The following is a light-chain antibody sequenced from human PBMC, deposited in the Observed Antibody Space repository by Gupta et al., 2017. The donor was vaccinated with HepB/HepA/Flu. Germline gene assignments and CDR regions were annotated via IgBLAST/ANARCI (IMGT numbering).Light chain of an antibody. CDR1: HSVLYSSNNKNY. V-gene: IGKV4-1*01. CDR2: WAA. J-gene: IGKJ2*02. Sequence: VMTQSPDSLAVSLRERATINCKSSHSVLYSSNNKNYLAWYQQKPGQPPKLLIYWAATREAGVPDRFSGSGSGTYLSLTISSRQAEDVAGYYCQEYESNPWCIFGQGTKLEIK. CDR3: QEYESNPWCI.